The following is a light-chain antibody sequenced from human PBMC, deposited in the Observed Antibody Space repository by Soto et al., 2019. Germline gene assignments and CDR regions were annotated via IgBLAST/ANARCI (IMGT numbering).Light chain of an antibody. CDR2: GAS. CDR1: RTVSNR. J-gene: IGKJ1*01. V-gene: IGKV3-15*01. CDR3: DSSFPLQT. Sequence: SPDAVSVYKKERVTLSCRASRTVSNRLAWYQHKPGQAPRLLISGASTGATGIPPRFSGSGSGTEFTLTISSLQHEDIGTYYSDSSFPLQTFGQ.